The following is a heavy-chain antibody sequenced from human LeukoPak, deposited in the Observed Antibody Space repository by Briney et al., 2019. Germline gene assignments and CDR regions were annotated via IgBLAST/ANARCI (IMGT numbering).Heavy chain of an antibody. V-gene: IGHV3-30-3*01. Sequence: PGGSLRLSCAASGFTFSSYAMHWVRQAPGKGLEWVAVISYDGSNKYYADSVKGRFTISRDNSKNTLYLQMNSLRAEDTAVYYCARVGYYGSGSPQAYYYYGMDVWGQGTTVTVSS. CDR3: ARVGYYGSGSPQAYYYYGMDV. D-gene: IGHD3-10*01. CDR2: ISYDGSNK. CDR1: GFTFSSYA. J-gene: IGHJ6*02.